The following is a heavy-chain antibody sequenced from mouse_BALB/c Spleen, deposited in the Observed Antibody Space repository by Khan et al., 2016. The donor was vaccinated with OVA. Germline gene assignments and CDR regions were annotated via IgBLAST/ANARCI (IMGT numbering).Heavy chain of an antibody. D-gene: IGHD2-14*01. CDR1: GFSLSRYN. J-gene: IGHJ4*01. Sequence: QVQLKQSGPGLVAPSQSLSITCNVSGFSLSRYNIHWVRQPPGKGLEWLGMIWGGGGTDFNSTLKSRLTISKENSTSQVFLKMNSLQTDDTAMYYCARDDDWYDGYYAMDYWGQGTSVTVSS. V-gene: IGHV2-6-4*01. CDR3: ARDDDWYDGYYAMDY. CDR2: IWGGGGT.